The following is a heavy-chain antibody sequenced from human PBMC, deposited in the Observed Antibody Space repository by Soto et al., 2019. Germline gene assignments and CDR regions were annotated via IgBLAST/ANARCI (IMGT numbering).Heavy chain of an antibody. CDR3: AREADYSNYDGEYFQH. CDR2: ISAYNGNT. J-gene: IGHJ1*01. CDR1: GYTFTSYD. V-gene: IGHV1-18*01. D-gene: IGHD4-4*01. Sequence: GXSVKVSFNASGYTFTSYDINLVRHTTGQGLEWMGWISAYNGNTNYAQKLQGRVTMTTDTSTSTAYMELRSLRSEHTAVYYCAREADYSNYDGEYFQHWGQGTLVTVSS.